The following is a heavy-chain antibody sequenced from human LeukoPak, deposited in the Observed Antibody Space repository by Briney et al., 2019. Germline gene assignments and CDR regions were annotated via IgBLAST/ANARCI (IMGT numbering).Heavy chain of an antibody. J-gene: IGHJ4*02. CDR3: ARDNDFFDY. Sequence: PSETLSLTCIVSGGSISSSSHYWGWIRQPPGKGLEWIGNIHYSGSTHYNPSLKSRVTMSLDTSKNQFSLKLTSVTAADTAVYYCARDNDFFDYWGQGTLVTVSS. CDR1: GGSISSSSHY. V-gene: IGHV4-39*07. CDR2: IHYSGST.